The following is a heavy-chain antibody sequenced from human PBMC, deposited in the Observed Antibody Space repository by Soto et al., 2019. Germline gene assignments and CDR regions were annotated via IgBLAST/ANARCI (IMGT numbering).Heavy chain of an antibody. Sequence: SETLSLTCTVSGGSISSYYWGWIRRPPGKGLEWIGSIYYSGSTYYNPSLKSRVTISVDTSKNQFSLKLSSVTAADTAVYYCVRRWGYSFDYWGQGTLVTVSS. CDR3: VRRWGYSFDY. CDR2: IYYSGST. D-gene: IGHD7-27*01. J-gene: IGHJ4*02. V-gene: IGHV4-39*01. CDR1: GGSISSYY.